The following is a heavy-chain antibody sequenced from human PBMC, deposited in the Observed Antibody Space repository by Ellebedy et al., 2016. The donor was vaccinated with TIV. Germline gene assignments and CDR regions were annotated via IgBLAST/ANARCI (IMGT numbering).Heavy chain of an antibody. CDR2: INPNSGGT. V-gene: IGHV1-2*04. J-gene: IGHJ4*02. D-gene: IGHD5-18*01. Sequence: AASVKVSCKASGYTFTGDYMHWVRQAPGQGLEWMGWINPNSGGTNYAQKFQGWVTMTRDTSISTAYMELSRLRSDDTAVYYCARGIRRYSYEDGLFDYWGQGTLVTVSS. CDR1: GYTFTGDY. CDR3: ARGIRRYSYEDGLFDY.